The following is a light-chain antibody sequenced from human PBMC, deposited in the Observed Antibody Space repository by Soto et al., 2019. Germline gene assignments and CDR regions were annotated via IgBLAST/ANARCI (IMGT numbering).Light chain of an antibody. J-gene: IGKJ1*01. CDR1: QSVSSY. CDR2: GAY. Sequence: RQSVSSYLAWYPQHPGQAARLIIYGAYIRATGIPARFRXSASGTDGTLTVSSLLPEEFANYYCQQSYSRWTFGQGTKVDIK. V-gene: IGKV3D-15*01. CDR3: QQSYSRWT.